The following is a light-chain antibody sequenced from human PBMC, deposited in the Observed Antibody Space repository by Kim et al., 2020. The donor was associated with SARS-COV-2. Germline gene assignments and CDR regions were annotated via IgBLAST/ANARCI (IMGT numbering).Light chain of an antibody. CDR1: QRIKSK. Sequence: PREKLSLCGMAMQRIKSKVAWLQPKPGQDPLLLVFGGSSRANGVPDKFSGIGSGAGFRPNISSLQSEASAVYYCQQYDALPHTFGQGTKLGI. J-gene: IGKJ2*01. V-gene: IGKV3-15*01. CDR3: QQYDALPHT. CDR2: GGS.